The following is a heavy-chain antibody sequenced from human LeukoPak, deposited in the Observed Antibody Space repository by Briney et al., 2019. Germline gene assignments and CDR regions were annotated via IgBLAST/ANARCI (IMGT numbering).Heavy chain of an antibody. CDR1: GFTFSSYG. V-gene: IGHV3-30*02. Sequence: PGGSLRLSCAASGFTFSSYGMHWVRQAPGKGLEWVAFIRYDGSNKYYADSVKGRFTISRDNSKNTLYLQMNSLRAEDTAVYYCAEDRGSITIFGVVTPTMDVWGKGTTVTVSS. D-gene: IGHD3-3*01. CDR2: IRYDGSNK. CDR3: AEDRGSITIFGVVTPTMDV. J-gene: IGHJ6*04.